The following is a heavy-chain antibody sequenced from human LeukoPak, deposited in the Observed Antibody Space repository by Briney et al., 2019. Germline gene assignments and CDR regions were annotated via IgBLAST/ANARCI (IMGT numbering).Heavy chain of an antibody. CDR2: ISSNGGST. Sequence: PGGSLRLSCAASGFTFSSYAMHWVRQAPGKGLEYVSAISSNGGSTYYANSVKGRFTISRDNSKNTLYLQMNSLRAEDTAVYYCARNSLRTALYYMDVWGQGTTVTVSS. V-gene: IGHV3-64*01. CDR1: GFTFSSYA. CDR3: ARNSLRTALYYMDV. J-gene: IGHJ6*03.